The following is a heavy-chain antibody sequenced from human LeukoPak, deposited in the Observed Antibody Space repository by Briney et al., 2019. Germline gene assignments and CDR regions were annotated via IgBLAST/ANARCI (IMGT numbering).Heavy chain of an antibody. Sequence: GGSLRLSCAASGFTFSSYAMSWVRQAPGKGLEWVSVIYSGGSTYYADSVKGRFTISRDNSKNTLYLQMNSLRAEDTAVYYCARSYSGTYYVDYWGQGTLVTVSS. CDR1: GFTFSSYA. CDR3: ARSYSGTYYVDY. V-gene: IGHV3-66*01. CDR2: IYSGGST. D-gene: IGHD1-26*01. J-gene: IGHJ4*02.